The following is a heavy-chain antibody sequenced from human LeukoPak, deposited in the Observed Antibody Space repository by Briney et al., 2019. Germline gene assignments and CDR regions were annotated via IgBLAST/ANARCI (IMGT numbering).Heavy chain of an antibody. V-gene: IGHV3-30*04. Sequence: GGSLRLSCAASGFTFSSYAMHWVRQAPGKGLEWVAVISYDGSNKYYADSVKGRFTISRDNAKNTLYLQMNSLRAEDTAVYYCARAGGSGSYFGRFGHWGQGTLVTVSS. CDR3: ARAGGSGSYFGRFGH. J-gene: IGHJ4*02. CDR2: ISYDGSNK. D-gene: IGHD1-26*01. CDR1: GFTFSSYA.